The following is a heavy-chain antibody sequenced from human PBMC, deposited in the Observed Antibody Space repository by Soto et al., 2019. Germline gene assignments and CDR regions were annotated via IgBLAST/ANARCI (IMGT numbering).Heavy chain of an antibody. J-gene: IGHJ4*02. CDR2: IRSKAYGGTT. CDR3: TRESREYSGYDSIGY. CDR1: GFTFGDYA. V-gene: IGHV3-49*03. Sequence: GSLRLSCTACGFTFGDYAMSWFRQAPGKGLEWVGFIRSKAYGGTTEYAASVKGRFTISRDDSKSIAYLQMNSLKTEDTAVYYCTRESREYSGYDSIGYWGQGTLVTVSS. D-gene: IGHD5-12*01.